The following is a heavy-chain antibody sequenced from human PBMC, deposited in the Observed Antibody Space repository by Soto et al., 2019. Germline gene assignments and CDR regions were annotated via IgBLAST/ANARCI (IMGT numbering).Heavy chain of an antibody. CDR3: ARAPGRMMNALRYYYGLDV. CDR2: INHRGGT. J-gene: IGHJ6*02. Sequence: QVQLQESGPGLVKPSETLSFTCNVSGGSISSGDFYWSWIRQLPGKGLEWIGYINHRGGTYYNPALKRRITISVDTSKNQFALTMTSVTAADTAVYFCARAPGRMMNALRYYYGLDVWGQGTTVTVSS. D-gene: IGHD2-8*01. CDR1: GGSISSGDFY. V-gene: IGHV4-31*02.